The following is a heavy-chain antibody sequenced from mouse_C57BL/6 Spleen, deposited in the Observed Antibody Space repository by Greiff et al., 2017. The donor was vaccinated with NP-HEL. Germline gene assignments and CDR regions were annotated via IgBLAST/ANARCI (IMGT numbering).Heavy chain of an antibody. Sequence: QVQLKQSGPELVKPGASVKISCKASGYAFSSSWMNWVKQRPGKGLEWIGRIYPGDGDTNYNGKFKGKATLTADKSSSTAYMQLSSLTSEDSAVYFCARVLTGTDFDVWGTGTTVTVSS. V-gene: IGHV1-82*01. CDR3: ARVLTGTDFDV. CDR1: GYAFSSSW. CDR2: IYPGDGDT. D-gene: IGHD4-1*01. J-gene: IGHJ1*03.